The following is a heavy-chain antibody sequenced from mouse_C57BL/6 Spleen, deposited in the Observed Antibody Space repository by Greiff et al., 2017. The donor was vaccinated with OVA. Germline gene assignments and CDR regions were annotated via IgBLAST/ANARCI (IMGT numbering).Heavy chain of an antibody. CDR2: IYPGSGST. D-gene: IGHD2-1*01. CDR1: GYTFTSYW. Sequence: QVQLQQPGAELVKPGASVKMSCTASGYTFTSYWITWVQQRPGQGLEWIGDIYPGSGSTNYDEKFKSKATLTVDTSSSTAYMQLSSLTYEDSAVYYCARSRVYPYYAMDYWGQGTSVTVSS. J-gene: IGHJ4*01. CDR3: ARSRVYPYYAMDY. V-gene: IGHV1-55*01.